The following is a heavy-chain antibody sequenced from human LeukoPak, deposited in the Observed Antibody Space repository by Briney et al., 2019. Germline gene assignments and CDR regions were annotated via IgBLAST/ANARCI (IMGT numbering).Heavy chain of an antibody. Sequence: KSGGSLRLSCAGSGFTFRTNSMTWVRQAPGKGLEWVSAISSSSDYIYYADSVKGRFTISRDNAKNSLYLHISGLGAEDTAVYYCATVAPTDFVVISPAKAGYYMDVWGRGTTVTVSS. CDR3: ATVAPTDFVVISPAKAGYYMDV. J-gene: IGHJ6*03. CDR2: ISSSSDYI. CDR1: GFTFRTNS. D-gene: IGHD2-2*01. V-gene: IGHV3-21*01.